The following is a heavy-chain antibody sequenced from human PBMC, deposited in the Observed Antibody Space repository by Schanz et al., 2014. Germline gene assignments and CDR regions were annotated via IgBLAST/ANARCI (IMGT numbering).Heavy chain of an antibody. J-gene: IGHJ4*02. Sequence: QVQLVQSGAEVKKPGATVKVSCKASGYIFINSGISWVRQAPGQGLEWMGWISVYNHNKEYDQKFQGRVTMTTDTSTSTVYMELRSLRSDDTAVYYCAKSAGREFWSGYYTRFDYWGQGTLVTVSS. V-gene: IGHV1-18*01. CDR1: GYIFINSG. D-gene: IGHD3-3*01. CDR2: ISVYNHNK. CDR3: AKSAGREFWSGYYTRFDY.